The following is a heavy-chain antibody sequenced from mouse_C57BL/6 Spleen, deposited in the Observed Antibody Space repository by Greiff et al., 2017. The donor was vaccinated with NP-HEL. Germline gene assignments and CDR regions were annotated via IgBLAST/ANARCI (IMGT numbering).Heavy chain of an antibody. D-gene: IGHD2-1*01. CDR2: INPSSGYT. CDR3: ARPDLLGAMDY. Sequence: VQLQQSGAELARPGASVKMSCKASGYTFTSYTMHWVKQRPGQGLEWIGYINPSSGYTKYNQKFKDKATLTADKSSSTAYMQLSSLTSEDSAVYYCARPDLLGAMDYWGQGTSVTVSS. J-gene: IGHJ4*01. CDR1: GYTFTSYT. V-gene: IGHV1-4*01.